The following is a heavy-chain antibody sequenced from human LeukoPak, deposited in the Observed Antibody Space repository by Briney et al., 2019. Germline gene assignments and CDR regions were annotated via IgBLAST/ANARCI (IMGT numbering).Heavy chain of an antibody. CDR2: KWYDGSNK. D-gene: IGHD2-15*01. J-gene: IGHJ6*02. V-gene: IGHV3-33*01. Sequence: GGSLRLSCAASGFTFSSYGMHWVRQAPGKGLEWVAVKWYDGSNKYYADSVKGRFTISRDNSKNTLYLQMNSLRAEDTAVYYCARVRCSGGSCYYYYYYGMDVWGQGTTVTVSS. CDR1: GFTFSSYG. CDR3: ARVRCSGGSCYYYYYYGMDV.